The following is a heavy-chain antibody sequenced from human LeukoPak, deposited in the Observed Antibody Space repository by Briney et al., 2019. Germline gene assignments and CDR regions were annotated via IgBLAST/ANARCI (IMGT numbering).Heavy chain of an antibody. CDR2: ISSSSSTI. CDR3: SCGYSGYDLDY. D-gene: IGHD5-12*01. J-gene: IGHJ4*02. V-gene: IGHV3-48*01. CDR1: GFTFGSYR. Sequence: GGSLRLSCAASGFTFGSYRMNWVRQAPGKGLEWVSYISSSSSTIYYADSVKGRFTISRDNAKNSLYLQMNSLRAEDTAVYYCSCGYSGYDLDYWGQGTLVTVSS.